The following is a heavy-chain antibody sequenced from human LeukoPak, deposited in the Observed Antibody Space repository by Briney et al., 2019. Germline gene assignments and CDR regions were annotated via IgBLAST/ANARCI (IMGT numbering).Heavy chain of an antibody. CDR1: GGSISISSYY. D-gene: IGHD3-10*01. CDR3: ARIGVWFGEGNLSGYFDY. CDR2: IYFGGST. J-gene: IGHJ4*02. V-gene: IGHV4-39*02. Sequence: SETLSLTCTVSGGSISISSYYWSWIRQPPGKGLEWIGSIYFGGSTYYTPALQSRVTISVDTSKNHFSLKVTSVTAADTAVYYCARIGVWFGEGNLSGYFDYWGQGTLVTVSS.